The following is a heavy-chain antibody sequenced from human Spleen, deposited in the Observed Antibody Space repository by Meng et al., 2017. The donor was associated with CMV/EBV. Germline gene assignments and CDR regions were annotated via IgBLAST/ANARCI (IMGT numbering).Heavy chain of an antibody. D-gene: IGHD6-13*01. V-gene: IGHV3-9*03. Sequence: SLKISCAASGFTFDDYAMHWVRQAPGKDLEWVSGISWNSGSIGYADSVKGRFTISRDNAKNSLYLQMNSLRAEDMALYYCAKGAAAGPLGYYYYGMDVWGQGTTVTVSS. J-gene: IGHJ6*02. CDR2: ISWNSGSI. CDR3: AKGAAAGPLGYYYYGMDV. CDR1: GFTFDDYA.